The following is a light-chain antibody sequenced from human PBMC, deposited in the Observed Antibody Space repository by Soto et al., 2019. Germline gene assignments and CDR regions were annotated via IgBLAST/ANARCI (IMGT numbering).Light chain of an antibody. J-gene: IGKJ1*01. CDR1: QSLNSL. CDR2: DAS. Sequence: DIQMNQSPSTLSASVGDRVTITFRASQSLNSLLAWYQQKPGRAPKLLIYDASTLESGVPSRFSGSGSGTEFTLTISSLQTDDFSTYYCQQYHSYWTFGQGTMVDIK. V-gene: IGKV1-5*01. CDR3: QQYHSYWT.